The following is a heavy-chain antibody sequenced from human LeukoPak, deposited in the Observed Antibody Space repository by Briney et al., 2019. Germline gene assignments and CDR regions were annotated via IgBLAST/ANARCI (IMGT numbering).Heavy chain of an antibody. J-gene: IGHJ4*02. V-gene: IGHV1-69*13. D-gene: IGHD4-11*01. Sequence: SVKVSCKASGGTFSSYAISWVRQAPGQGLEWMGGIIPIFGTANYAQKFQGRVTITSDESTSTAYMELSSLRSEDTAVYYCAAGETTTVTTARLPAIDYWGQGTLVTVSS. CDR1: GGTFSSYA. CDR2: IIPIFGTA. CDR3: AAGETTTVTTARLPAIDY.